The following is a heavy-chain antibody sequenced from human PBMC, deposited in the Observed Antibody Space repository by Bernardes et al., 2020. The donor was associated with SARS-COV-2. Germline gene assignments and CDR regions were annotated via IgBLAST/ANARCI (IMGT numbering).Heavy chain of an antibody. V-gene: IGHV4-59*11. CDR2: LYFSGNT. D-gene: IGHD1-26*01. J-gene: IGHJ4*02. CDR3: ARVGRGGSYARNDFDF. Sequence: ETLSLTFSVSGGSISPHYWSWIRQPPGPGLEWIGVLYFSGNTNYNPSLKSRFPLSVDPSKNQFYLQLHSVTAADTAGYYCARVGRGGSYARNDFDFWGQGILVTVSS. CDR1: GGSISPHY.